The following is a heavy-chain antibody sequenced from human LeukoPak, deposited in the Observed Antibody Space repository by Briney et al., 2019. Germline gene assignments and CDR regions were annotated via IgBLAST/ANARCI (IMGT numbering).Heavy chain of an antibody. CDR1: GFTFSSYS. V-gene: IGHV3-21*01. J-gene: IGHJ4*02. CDR3: ARVSGSYYFDY. Sequence: GGSLRLSCAASGFTFSSYSMNWVRQAPGKGLEWVSSISSSSSYIYYADSVKGRFTISRDNAKNSLYPQMNSLRAEDTAVYYCARVSGSYYFDYWGQGTLVTVSS. CDR2: ISSSSSYI. D-gene: IGHD1-26*01.